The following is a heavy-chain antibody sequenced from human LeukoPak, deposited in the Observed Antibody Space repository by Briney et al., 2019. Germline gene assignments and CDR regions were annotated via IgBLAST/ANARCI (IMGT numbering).Heavy chain of an antibody. CDR2: ISSSSSYI. Sequence: GGPLRLSCAASGFTFSSYSMNWVRQAPGKGLEWVSSISSSSSYIYYADSVKGRFTISRDNAKNSLYLQMNSLRAEDTAVYYCARDRPGIAAAGTRFDYWGQGTLVTVSS. D-gene: IGHD6-13*01. CDR1: GFTFSSYS. J-gene: IGHJ4*02. CDR3: ARDRPGIAAAGTRFDY. V-gene: IGHV3-21*01.